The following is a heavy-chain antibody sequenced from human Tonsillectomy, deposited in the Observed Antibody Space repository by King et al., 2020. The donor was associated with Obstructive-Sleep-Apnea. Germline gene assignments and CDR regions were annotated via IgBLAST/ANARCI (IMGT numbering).Heavy chain of an antibody. CDR1: GGSFSGYY. J-gene: IGHJ5*02. CDR3: ARGQAAAGAFDP. Sequence: VQLQQWGAGLLKPSETLSLTCAVYGGSFSGYYWSWIRQPPGKGLEWIGEINHSGSTNYNPSLKSQVTISVDTSKNQFSLKLSSVTAADTAVYYCARGQAAAGAFDPWGQGTLVTVSS. CDR2: INHSGST. D-gene: IGHD6-13*01. V-gene: IGHV4-34*01.